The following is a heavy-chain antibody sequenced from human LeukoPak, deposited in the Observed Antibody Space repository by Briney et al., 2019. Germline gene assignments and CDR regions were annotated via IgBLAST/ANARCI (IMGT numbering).Heavy chain of an antibody. CDR1: GYSFTSYW. CDR3: ASAYYYDTSGYYGDAFDI. J-gene: IGHJ3*02. V-gene: IGHV5-51*01. CDR2: IYPGDSDT. Sequence: GESLKISCKGSGYSFTSYWIGWVRQMPGKGLEWMGIIYPGDSDTRYSPSFQGQVTISADKSISTAYLQWSSLKASDTAIYYCASAYYYDTSGYYGDAFDIWGQGTMVTVSS. D-gene: IGHD3-22*01.